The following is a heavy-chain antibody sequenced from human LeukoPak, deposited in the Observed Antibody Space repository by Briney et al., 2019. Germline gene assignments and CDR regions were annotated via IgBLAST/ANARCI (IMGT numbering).Heavy chain of an antibody. V-gene: IGHV3-21*01. CDR3: ARRLAREYYGSGTSSFDL. Sequence: PGGSLRLSCAASGFTFSSYSMNWVRQAPEKGLEWVSSFSSSSSYIYYADSVKGRFTISRDNAKNSLYLQMNSLRAEDTAVYYCARRLAREYYGSGTSSFDLWGRGTLVTVSS. CDR2: FSSSSSYI. D-gene: IGHD3-10*01. CDR1: GFTFSSYS. J-gene: IGHJ2*01.